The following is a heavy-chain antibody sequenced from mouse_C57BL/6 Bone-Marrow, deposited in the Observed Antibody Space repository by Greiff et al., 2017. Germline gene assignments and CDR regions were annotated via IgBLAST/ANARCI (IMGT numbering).Heavy chain of an antibody. CDR3: AGEGWLRYFDV. CDR1: GYTFTSYW. J-gene: IGHJ1*03. V-gene: IGHV1-69*01. CDR2: IDPSNGYT. D-gene: IGHD2-3*01. Sequence: QVQLQQPGAELVMPGASVKLSCKASGYTFTSYWMHWVKQRPGQGLEWIGEIDPSNGYTNYNEKFKGKSTLTVDKSSSTAYMQLSSLTSEDAAVYWGAGEGWLRYFDVWGTGTTVTVSS.